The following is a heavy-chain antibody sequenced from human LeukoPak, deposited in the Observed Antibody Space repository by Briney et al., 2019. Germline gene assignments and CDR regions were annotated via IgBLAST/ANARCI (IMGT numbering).Heavy chain of an antibody. D-gene: IGHD3-10*01. J-gene: IGHJ4*02. V-gene: IGHV3-74*01. Sequence: PGGSLRLSWAASGFTFITYWMHSVRQPPGKGLGWVSSINSDGSTTTYADSVKGRFTISRDNAKNMVYLQMNSLRAEDTAVYYCARAFGSGSQVINYFDFWGQGTLVTVSS. CDR1: GFTFITYW. CDR3: ARAFGSGSQVINYFDF. CDR2: INSDGSTT.